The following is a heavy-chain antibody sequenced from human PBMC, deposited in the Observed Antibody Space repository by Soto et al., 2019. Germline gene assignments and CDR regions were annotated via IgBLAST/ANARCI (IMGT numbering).Heavy chain of an antibody. CDR2: IYYSGST. CDR3: ARAGAITHPFDH. D-gene: IGHD3-10*01. J-gene: IGHJ4*02. CDR1: GGSISSYH. Sequence: SETLSLTCTVSGGSISSYHWSWIRQPPGKGLEWIGYIYYSGSTNYNPSLKSRVTISVDTSKNQFSLKLSSVTAADTAVYYCARAGAITHPFDHWGRGTLVTVSS. V-gene: IGHV4-59*01.